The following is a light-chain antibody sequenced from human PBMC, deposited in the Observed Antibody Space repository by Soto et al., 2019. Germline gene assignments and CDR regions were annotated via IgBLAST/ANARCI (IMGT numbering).Light chain of an antibody. J-gene: IGKJ1*01. CDR2: GAT. V-gene: IGKV3-20*01. CDR1: QSVTDNY. CDR3: YQYCRSLRGT. Sequence: LTQSQGTLSSSPGGRATLSCRASQSVTDNYLAWYQHKPGQAPRLLIYGATSRATGIPDRFSGSGSGTDFTLTISRLVPADFAIHYCYQYCRSLRGTFGQGAKVDI.